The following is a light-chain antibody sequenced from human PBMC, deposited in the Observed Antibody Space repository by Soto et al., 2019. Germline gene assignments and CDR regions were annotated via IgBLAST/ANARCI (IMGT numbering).Light chain of an antibody. CDR3: QQRSNWTLT. J-gene: IGKJ4*01. CDR1: QSVSSY. Sequence: EIVLTQSPATLSLSPGERATLSCRASQSVSSYLAWYQQKFGQAPRLLIYDASNRATGIPAMFSGSGSGTDFTLTISSLEPEDFAVYYCQQRSNWTLTFGGGNKVEIK. V-gene: IGKV3-11*01. CDR2: DAS.